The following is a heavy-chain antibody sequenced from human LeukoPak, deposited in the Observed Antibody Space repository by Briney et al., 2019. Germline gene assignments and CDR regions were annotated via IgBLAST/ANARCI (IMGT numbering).Heavy chain of an antibody. CDR3: ARDLAYGGNPPPPNGAFDI. CDR2: ISPYNGNT. D-gene: IGHD4-23*01. CDR1: GYTFTRYG. J-gene: IGHJ3*02. Sequence: GASVKVSCKASGYTFTRYGISWVRQAPGQGLEWMGWISPYNGNTDYTQKFQGRVTMTIDTSTSAAYMELRSLRSDDTAVYYCARDLAYGGNPPPPNGAFDIWGQGTMVTVSS. V-gene: IGHV1-18*01.